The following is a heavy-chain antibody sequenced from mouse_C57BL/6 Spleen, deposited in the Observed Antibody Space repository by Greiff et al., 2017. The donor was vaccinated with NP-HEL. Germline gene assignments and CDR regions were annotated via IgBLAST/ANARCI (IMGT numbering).Heavy chain of an antibody. CDR1: GYSFTGYF. CDR2: INPYNGDT. CDR3: ARGEVYYYGSSYGYFDV. J-gene: IGHJ1*03. D-gene: IGHD1-1*01. Sequence: VQLQQSGPELVKPGDSVKISCKASGYSFTGYFMNWVMQSHGKSLEWIGRINPYNGDTFYNQKFKGKATLTVDKSSSTAHMELRSLTSEDSAVYYCARGEVYYYGSSYGYFDVWGTGTTVTVSS. V-gene: IGHV1-20*01.